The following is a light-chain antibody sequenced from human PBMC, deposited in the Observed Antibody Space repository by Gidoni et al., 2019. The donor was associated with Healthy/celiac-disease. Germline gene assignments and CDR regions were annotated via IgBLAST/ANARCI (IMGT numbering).Light chain of an antibody. CDR3: CSYAGSSTLVV. CDR1: SSDVGSYNL. V-gene: IGLV2-23*01. Sequence: TISCTGTSSDVGSYNLVSWYQQHPGKAPKLMIYEGSKRPSGVSNRFSGSKSGNTASLTISGLQAEDEADYYCCSYAGSSTLVVFGGGTKLTVL. J-gene: IGLJ2*01. CDR2: EGS.